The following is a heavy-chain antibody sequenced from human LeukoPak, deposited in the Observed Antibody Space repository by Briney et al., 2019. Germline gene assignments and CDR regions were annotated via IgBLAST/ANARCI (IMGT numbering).Heavy chain of an antibody. J-gene: IGHJ3*02. CDR3: TRDARDPTYYDYVWGSYLDAFDI. Sequence: RSLRLSCTVSGFTFGDYAMSWVRQAPGKGRGWVGFIRSKAYGGTTKYAASVKGRFNISRDDSKSIAYQQMNSLKTEDTAVYYCTRDARDPTYYDYVWGSYLDAFDIWGQGTMVTVSS. V-gene: IGHV3-49*04. CDR1: GFTFGDYA. D-gene: IGHD3-16*02. CDR2: IRSKAYGGTT.